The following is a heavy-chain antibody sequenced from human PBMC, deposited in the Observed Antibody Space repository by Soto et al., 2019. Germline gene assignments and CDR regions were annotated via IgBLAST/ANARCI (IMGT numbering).Heavy chain of an antibody. D-gene: IGHD3-10*01. Sequence: EVQLLESGGGLVQPGGSLRLSCAASGFTFSSYAMSWVRQAPGKGLEWVSAISGSGGSTYYADSVKGRFTISRDNSKNTRYLQMNSLSAEDTAVYYCAKGGVNYYGSGSYTQFDYWGQGTLVTVSS. CDR1: GFTFSSYA. CDR3: AKGGVNYYGSGSYTQFDY. CDR2: ISGSGGST. J-gene: IGHJ4*02. V-gene: IGHV3-23*01.